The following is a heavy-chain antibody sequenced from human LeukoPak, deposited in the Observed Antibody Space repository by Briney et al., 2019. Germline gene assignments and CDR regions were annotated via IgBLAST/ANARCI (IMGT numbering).Heavy chain of an antibody. CDR3: ARSNLDFLEGNFDY. D-gene: IGHD3-3*01. CDR2: IIPIFGTA. V-gene: IGHV1-69*05. Sequence: GASVKVSCKASGGTFSSYAISWVRQAPGQGLEWMGGIIPIFGTANYAQKFQGRVTITTDESTSTAYMELSSLRSEDTAVYYCARSNLDFLEGNFDYWGQGTLVTVSS. J-gene: IGHJ4*02. CDR1: GGTFSSYA.